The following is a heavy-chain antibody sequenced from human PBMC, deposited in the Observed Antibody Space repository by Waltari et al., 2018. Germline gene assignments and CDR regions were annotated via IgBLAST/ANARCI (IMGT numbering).Heavy chain of an antibody. CDR3: ARASRYCTGGVCPPGD. CDR1: GGSFSVYY. J-gene: IGHJ4*02. Sequence: QVQLQQWGAGLLKPSETLSLTCAVYGGSFSVYYCSWIRKPPGKGLEWIGEINHSGSTNYNPSLKSRVTISVDTSKNQFSLKLSSVTAADTAVYYCARASRYCTGGVCPPGDWGQGTLVTVSS. CDR2: INHSGST. D-gene: IGHD2-8*02. V-gene: IGHV4-34*01.